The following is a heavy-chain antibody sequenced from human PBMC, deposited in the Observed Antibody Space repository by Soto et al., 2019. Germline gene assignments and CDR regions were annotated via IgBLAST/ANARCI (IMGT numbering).Heavy chain of an antibody. D-gene: IGHD2-21*01. Sequence: PSETLSLTCTVSGGSISSSTYYWGWMRQPPGKGLEWIACFFIGGNTYYNPSLKSRVTISVDTSKNQFSLKLSSVTAADTAVYYCARDRIVVGPQPDYYYGMDVWGQGTTVTVSS. CDR1: GGSISSSTYY. V-gene: IGHV4-39*07. J-gene: IGHJ6*02. CDR3: ARDRIVVGPQPDYYYGMDV. CDR2: FFIGGNT.